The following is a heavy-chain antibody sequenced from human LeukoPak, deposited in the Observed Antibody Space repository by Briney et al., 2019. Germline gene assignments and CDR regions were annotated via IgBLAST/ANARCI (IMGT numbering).Heavy chain of an antibody. CDR1: GFTFSSYA. CDR2: ISGSGGST. CDR3: AKDLWRLDY. J-gene: IGHJ4*02. D-gene: IGHD3-10*01. V-gene: IGHV3-23*01. Sequence: PGGSLRLSCAASGFTFSSYAMTWVPRAPGKGLEWVSAISGSGGSTYYADSVKGRFTISRDNSKNTLYLQMNSLRAEDTAVYYCAKDLWRLDYWGQGTLVTVSS.